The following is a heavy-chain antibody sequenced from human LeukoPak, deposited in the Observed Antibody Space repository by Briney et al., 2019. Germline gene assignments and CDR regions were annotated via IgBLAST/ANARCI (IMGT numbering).Heavy chain of an antibody. CDR3: ARRRLLYFDDP. J-gene: IGHJ5*02. D-gene: IGHD3-3*01. Sequence: SETLSLTCSVSGASFSGYYYTWIRQPPGKGLEWIGDVNDSGSTNYNPSLKSRVAMSVDTSKNQFSLNLTSVTAADTAVYYCARRRLLYFDDPWGQGTLVTVSS. V-gene: IGHV4-34*01. CDR2: VNDSGST. CDR1: GASFSGYY.